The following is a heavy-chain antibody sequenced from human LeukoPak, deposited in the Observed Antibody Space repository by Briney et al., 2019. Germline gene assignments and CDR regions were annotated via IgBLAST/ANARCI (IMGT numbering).Heavy chain of an antibody. CDR1: GFSVCNTY. CDR3: ARLAARLRYYYAMDV. Sequence: GGSLRLSRAACGFSVCNTYLRCVCQAPGEGLEWVSVVYSGDSGVSTYYADSVKGRFTISRHNSKNTLYLQMRSLRAEDTAVYLCARLAARLRYYYAMDVWGQGTTVTVCS. J-gene: IGHJ6*02. V-gene: IGHV3-53*04. CDR2: VYSGDSGVST. D-gene: IGHD6-6*01.